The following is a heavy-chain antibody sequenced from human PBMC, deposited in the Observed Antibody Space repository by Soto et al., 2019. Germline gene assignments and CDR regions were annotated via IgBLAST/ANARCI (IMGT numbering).Heavy chain of an antibody. J-gene: IGHJ4*02. Sequence: EVQLLESGGGLVRPGGSLRLSCTASGFSFSSYALSWVRQAPGKGLEWVSTISGSDGKTYYADSVKGRFSISRDTSKTTLYLEMTSLRVADTAVYYCARWSFLDYWGQGTRVTV. D-gene: IGHD1-26*01. V-gene: IGHV3-23*01. CDR3: ARWSFLDY. CDR1: GFSFSSYA. CDR2: ISGSDGKT.